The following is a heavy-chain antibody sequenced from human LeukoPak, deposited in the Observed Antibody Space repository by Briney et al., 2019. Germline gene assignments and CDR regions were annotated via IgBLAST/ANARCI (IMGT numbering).Heavy chain of an antibody. CDR2: ISYDGSNK. CDR3: AKDRGSSGWYGQSD. Sequence: PGGSLRLSCAASGFTFSSYGMHWVRQAPGKGLEWVAVISYDGSNKYYADSVKGRFTISRDNAKNSLYLQMNSLRAEDTALYYCAKDRGSSGWYGQSDWGQGTLVTVSS. V-gene: IGHV3-30*18. J-gene: IGHJ1*01. CDR1: GFTFSSYG. D-gene: IGHD6-19*01.